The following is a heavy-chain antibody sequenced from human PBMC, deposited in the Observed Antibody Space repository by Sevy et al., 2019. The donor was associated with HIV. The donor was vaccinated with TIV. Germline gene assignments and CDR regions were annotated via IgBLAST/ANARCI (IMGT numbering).Heavy chain of an antibody. CDR3: AREGCTKPHDY. Sequence: GGSLRLSCEASGFTFSKYIMSWVRQAPGKGLEWVSIFSFGCGRINYADSVKGRFTISRDDSKKTLYLQMKSLRAEDTAVYYCAREGCTKPHDYWGQGTLVTVSS. V-gene: IGHV3-23*03. CDR2: FSFGCGRI. J-gene: IGHJ4*02. CDR1: GFTFSKYI. D-gene: IGHD2-8*01.